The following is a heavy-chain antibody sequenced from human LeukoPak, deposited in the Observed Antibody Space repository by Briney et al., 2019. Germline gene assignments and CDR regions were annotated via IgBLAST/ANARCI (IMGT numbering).Heavy chain of an antibody. CDR2: IIPIFGTA. V-gene: IGHV1-69*13. CDR1: GYTFTSYA. J-gene: IGHJ6*02. Sequence: SVKVSCKASGYTFTSYAISWVRQAPGQGLEWMGGIIPIFGTANYAQKFQGRVTITADESTSTAYMELSSLRSEDTAVYYCAAAADPPRSAYCSGGSCYSGFYYYYGMDVWGQGTTVTVSS. CDR3: AAAADPPRSAYCSGGSCYSGFYYYYGMDV. D-gene: IGHD2-15*01.